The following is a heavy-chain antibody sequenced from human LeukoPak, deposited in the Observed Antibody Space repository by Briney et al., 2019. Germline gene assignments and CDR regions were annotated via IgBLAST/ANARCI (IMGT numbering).Heavy chain of an antibody. V-gene: IGHV4-30-2*01. Sequence: SETLSLTCAVSGGSISSGGYSWSWIRQPPGKGLEWIGYINHSGSTNYNPSLKSRVTISVDTSKNQFSLKLSSVTAADTAVYYCARVHRGYSYGHEGYWGQGTLVTVSS. J-gene: IGHJ4*02. D-gene: IGHD5-18*01. CDR2: INHSGST. CDR3: ARVHRGYSYGHEGY. CDR1: GGSISSGGYS.